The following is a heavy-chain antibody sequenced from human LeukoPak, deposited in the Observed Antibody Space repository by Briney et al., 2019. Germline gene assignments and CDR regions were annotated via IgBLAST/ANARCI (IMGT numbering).Heavy chain of an antibody. CDR3: AREVAGATTHAWFDP. CDR2: IYYSGST. V-gene: IGHV4-61*01. D-gene: IGHD1-26*01. J-gene: IGHJ5*02. Sequence: PSETLSLTCTVSGGSISSDNYYWGWIRQPPGKGLEWIGYIYYSGSTNYNPSLKSRVTISVDTSKNQFSLKLSSVTAADTAVYYCAREVAGATTHAWFDPWGQGTLVTVSS. CDR1: GGSISSDNYY.